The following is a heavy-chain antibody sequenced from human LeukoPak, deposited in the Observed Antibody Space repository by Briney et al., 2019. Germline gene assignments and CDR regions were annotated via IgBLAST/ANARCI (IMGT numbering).Heavy chain of an antibody. Sequence: SETLSLTCTVSGGSISSYYWSWIRQPPGKGLEWIGYIYYSGSTNYNPSLKSRVTISVDTSKNQFSLKLSSVTAADTAVYYCARTTEGGYAYDYFYYYYMDVWGKGTTVTISS. V-gene: IGHV4-59*01. D-gene: IGHD5-18*01. J-gene: IGHJ6*03. CDR1: GGSISSYY. CDR2: IYYSGST. CDR3: ARTTEGGYAYDYFYYYYMDV.